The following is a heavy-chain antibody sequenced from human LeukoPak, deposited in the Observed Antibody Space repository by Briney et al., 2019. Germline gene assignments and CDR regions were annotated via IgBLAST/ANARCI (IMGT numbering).Heavy chain of an antibody. CDR2: IIPIFGTA. V-gene: IGHV1-69*05. J-gene: IGHJ4*02. CDR1: GGTFSSYA. CDR3: ARDLSEYQLLTGFDY. Sequence: ASVKVSCKASGGTFSSYAISWVRQAPGQGLEWMGGIIPIFGTANYAQKFQGRVTITTDESTSTAYMELSSLRSEDTAVYYCARDLSEYQLLTGFDYWGQGTLVTVSS. D-gene: IGHD2-2*01.